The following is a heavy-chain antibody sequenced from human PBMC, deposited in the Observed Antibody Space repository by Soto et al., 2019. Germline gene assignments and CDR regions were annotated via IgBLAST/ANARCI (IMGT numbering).Heavy chain of an antibody. Sequence: QVQLQQWGAGLLKPSETLSLTCAVYGGSFSGYYWSWIRQPPGKGLEWIGEINHSGSTNYNPSLKSRVTISVDTSKNQFSLKLSSVTAADTAVYYCARSMVRGVIGYPNYYYYGMDVWGQGTTVTVSS. V-gene: IGHV4-34*01. CDR3: ARSMVRGVIGYPNYYYYGMDV. CDR2: INHSGST. J-gene: IGHJ6*02. CDR1: GGSFSGYY. D-gene: IGHD3-10*01.